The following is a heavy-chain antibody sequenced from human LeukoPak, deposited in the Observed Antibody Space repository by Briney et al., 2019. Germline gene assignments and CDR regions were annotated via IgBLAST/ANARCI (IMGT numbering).Heavy chain of an antibody. CDR2: IGNYNGNT. CDR3: ARDHDYDFDY. D-gene: IGHD4-17*01. V-gene: IGHV1-18*04. CDR1: GYTFTGYY. Sequence: GASVKVSCKASGYTFTGYYMHWVRQAPGQGLEWMGWIGNYNGNTNYAQNLQGRVTMTTDPSTNTAYMELRSLTSDDTALYYCARDHDYDFDYWGQGTLVTVSS. J-gene: IGHJ4*02.